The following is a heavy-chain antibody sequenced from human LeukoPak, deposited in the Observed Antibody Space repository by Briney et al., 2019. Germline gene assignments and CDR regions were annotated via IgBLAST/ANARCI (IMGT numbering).Heavy chain of an antibody. CDR3: ARDDYYGAGSYYPGGMDV. CDR1: GGSISSGGYF. Sequence: SETLSLTCTVSGGSISSGGYFWSSIRQHPGKGLEWIGYIYYSWSYYYKPTLKNRFTISVDTSTVQLSLKLSSVTAADTTVYYCARDDYYGAGSYYPGGMDVWGQGTTVTVSS. V-gene: IGHV4-61*08. J-gene: IGHJ6*02. D-gene: IGHD3-10*01. CDR2: IYYSWSY.